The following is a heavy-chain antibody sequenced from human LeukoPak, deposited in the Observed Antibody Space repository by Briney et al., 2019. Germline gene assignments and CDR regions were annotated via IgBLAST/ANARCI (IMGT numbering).Heavy chain of an antibody. D-gene: IGHD3-10*01. Sequence: GGSLRLSCAASGFTFSSYGMHWVRQAPGQGLERVAVISYDGSNKYYADSVKGRFTISRDNSKNTLYPQMNSLRAEDTAVYYCAKDVGYYGSGSSSDYWGQGTLVTVSS. CDR3: AKDVGYYGSGSSSDY. CDR2: ISYDGSNK. CDR1: GFTFSSYG. V-gene: IGHV3-30*18. J-gene: IGHJ4*02.